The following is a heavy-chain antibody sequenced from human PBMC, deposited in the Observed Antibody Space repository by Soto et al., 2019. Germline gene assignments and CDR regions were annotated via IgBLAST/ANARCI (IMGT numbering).Heavy chain of an antibody. CDR1: GFSLTTSTVA. CDR3: VHRGGSSGFGGDNWFDP. D-gene: IGHD3-22*01. J-gene: IGHJ5*02. CDR2: IYWDDST. V-gene: IGHV2-5*02. Sequence: QITLKESGPTLVKPTQTLTLTCTFSGFSLTTSTVAVGWIRQPPGKALEWLAIIYWDDSTHYSPSLNSRLTITKETSKNQVVLIMTNMDPVNTATYFCVHRGGSSGFGGDNWFDPWGQGTQFSDSS.